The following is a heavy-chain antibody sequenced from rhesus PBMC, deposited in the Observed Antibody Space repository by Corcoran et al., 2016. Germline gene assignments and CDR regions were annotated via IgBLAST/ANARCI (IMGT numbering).Heavy chain of an antibody. CDR2: ISGSIGST. Sequence: QVRLQESGPGLVKPSETLSLTCAVSGGSVRSSNWWSWIRPPPGKGLECVGYISGSIGSTYYNPSLKSRGTMSTATSKNQFSLKLSSVTAADTAVYYCARSGYSSSIDYWGQGVLVTFSS. D-gene: IGHD5-24*01. V-gene: IGHV4-65*01. CDR1: GGSVRSSNW. CDR3: ARSGYSSSIDY. J-gene: IGHJ4*01.